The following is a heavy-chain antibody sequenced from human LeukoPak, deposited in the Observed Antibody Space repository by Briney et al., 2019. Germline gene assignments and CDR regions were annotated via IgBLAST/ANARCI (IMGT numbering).Heavy chain of an antibody. CDR2: ISGSGTRT. D-gene: IGHD3-10*01. V-gene: IGHV3-23*01. Sequence: GGSLRLSCAASGFTFNSYAMSWVRQAPGKGLEWVSAISGSGTRTYYADSVKGRFIISRDNSKNTLYLQMNSLRAEDTAIYYCATEDNTYYYGSGSYNYWGQGTLVTVSS. J-gene: IGHJ4*02. CDR1: GFTFNSYA. CDR3: ATEDNTYYYGSGSYNY.